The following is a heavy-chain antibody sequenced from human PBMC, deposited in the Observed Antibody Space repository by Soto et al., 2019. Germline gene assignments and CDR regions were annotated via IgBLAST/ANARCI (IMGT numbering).Heavy chain of an antibody. CDR1: GGSISSGGYS. CDR3: ARRERAAGTDWWFDP. Sequence: SETLSLTCAVSGGSISSGGYSWSWIRQPPGKGLEWIGYIYHSGSTYYSPSLKSRVTISVDRSKNQFSLKLSSVIAADTAVYYCARRERAAGTDWWFDPWGQGTLVTVSS. V-gene: IGHV4-30-2*01. D-gene: IGHD6-13*01. CDR2: IYHSGST. J-gene: IGHJ5*02.